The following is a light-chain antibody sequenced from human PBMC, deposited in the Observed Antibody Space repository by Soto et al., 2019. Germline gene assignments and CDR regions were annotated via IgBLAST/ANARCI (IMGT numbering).Light chain of an antibody. J-gene: IGKJ4*01. CDR2: AAS. V-gene: IGKV1-13*02. CDR3: QQVRSYPST. Sequence: AIQLTQSPSSLSASVGDRVTITCRASQDISSSLAWYQQKPGKAPKLLIYAASILQSGVPSGFSGSGFGTDFTLTLSSLRAEDFATYFCQQVRSYPSTFGGGTRVEI. CDR1: QDISSS.